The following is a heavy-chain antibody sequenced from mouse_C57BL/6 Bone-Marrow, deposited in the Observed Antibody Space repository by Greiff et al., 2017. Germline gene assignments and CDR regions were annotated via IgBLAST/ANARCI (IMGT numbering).Heavy chain of an antibody. CDR2: ISSGSSTI. J-gene: IGHJ2*01. CDR1: GFTFSDYG. CDR3: ARDYYGRSSVDY. D-gene: IGHD1-1*01. Sequence: EVKLVESGGGLVKPGASLKLSCAASGFTFSDYGLNWVRQAPEKGLEWVAYISSGSSTIYYADTVKGRFTISRDNAKNTLFLQMTSLRCEDTAVYYFARDYYGRSSVDYCGQGNTLTVSS. V-gene: IGHV5-17*01.